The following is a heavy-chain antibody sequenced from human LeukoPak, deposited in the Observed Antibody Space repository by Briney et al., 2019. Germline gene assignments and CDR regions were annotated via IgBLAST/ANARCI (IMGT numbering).Heavy chain of an antibody. CDR1: GISFSNYS. J-gene: IGHJ2*01. CDR3: ARAVYCSGGGCFWYFDL. D-gene: IGHD2-15*01. Sequence: GGSLRLSCAASGISFSNYSMNWVRQAPGKGLEWVSLISSSSRFIYYGDSVKGRFTISRDNTKKSLYLQMNSLRAEDTAVYYCARAVYCSGGGCFWYFDLWGRGTLVTVSS. CDR2: ISSSSRFI. V-gene: IGHV3-21*01.